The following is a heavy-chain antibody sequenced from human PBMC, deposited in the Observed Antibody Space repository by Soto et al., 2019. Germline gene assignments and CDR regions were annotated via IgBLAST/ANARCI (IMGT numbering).Heavy chain of an antibody. D-gene: IGHD2-2*02. CDR1: GYSFTSYW. V-gene: IGHV5-51*01. CDR3: AICSSTSCYTSSYYYYGMDV. J-gene: IGHJ6*02. Sequence: GESLKISCKGSGYSFTSYWIGWVRQMPGKGLEGMGIIYPGDSDTRYSPSFQGQVTISADKSISTAYLQWSSLKASDTAMYYCAICSSTSCYTSSYYYYGMDVWGQGTTVTVSS. CDR2: IYPGDSDT.